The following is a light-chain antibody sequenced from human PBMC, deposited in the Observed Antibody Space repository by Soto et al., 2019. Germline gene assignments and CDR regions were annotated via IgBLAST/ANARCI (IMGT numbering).Light chain of an antibody. J-gene: IGLJ1*01. V-gene: IGLV2-14*01. CDR2: GVS. Sequence: QSALTQPASVSGSPGQSITISCTGSSSDVGGYDYVSWYQQYPDKAPQLMIYGVSNRPSGVSNRFSGSKSGNTASLSISGLQAEDEADYYCSSYTTNSTLVFGPGTKVTVL. CDR1: SSDVGGYDY. CDR3: SSYTTNSTLV.